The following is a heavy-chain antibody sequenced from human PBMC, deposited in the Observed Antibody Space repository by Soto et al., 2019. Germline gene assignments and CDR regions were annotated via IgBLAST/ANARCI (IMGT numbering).Heavy chain of an antibody. V-gene: IGHV3-48*03. CDR1: GFTFSSYE. J-gene: IGHJ4*02. CDR2: ISSSGSTI. CDR3: ARGSYDILTGYSRFDY. D-gene: IGHD3-9*01. Sequence: AGGSLRLSCAASGFTFSSYEMNWVRQAPGKGLVWVSYISSSGSTIYYADSVKGRFTISRDNAKNSLYLQMNSLRAEDTAVYYCARGSYDILTGYSRFDYWGQGTLVTVSS.